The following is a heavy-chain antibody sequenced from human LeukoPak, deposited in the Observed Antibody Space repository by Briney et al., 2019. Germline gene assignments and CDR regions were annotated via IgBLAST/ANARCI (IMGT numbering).Heavy chain of an antibody. Sequence: PSETLSLTCTVSGVSFNAYYWSWIRQSPGKGLEWIGEVSPGGYIKYNPSLKSRVTISVDTSESQLSLRLSSVTAADTAMYYCARIRCGHTGDICYSHWDQGTLVTVSS. V-gene: IGHV4-34*01. D-gene: IGHD2-8*02. CDR3: ARIRCGHTGDICYSH. CDR1: GVSFNAYY. CDR2: VSPGGYI. J-gene: IGHJ4*02.